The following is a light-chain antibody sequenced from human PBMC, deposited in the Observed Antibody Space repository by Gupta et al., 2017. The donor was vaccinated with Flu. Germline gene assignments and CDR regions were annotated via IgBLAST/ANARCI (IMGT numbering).Light chain of an antibody. Sequence: TRWYQQTPGPAPRALIYNTNTRSSGVPDRFSGSILGHNAALTITGDQAADECHYYCMVSVGNGLSVIGGRTKLTVL. CDR3: MVSVGNGLSV. CDR2: NTN. V-gene: IGLV8-61*01. J-gene: IGLJ3*02.